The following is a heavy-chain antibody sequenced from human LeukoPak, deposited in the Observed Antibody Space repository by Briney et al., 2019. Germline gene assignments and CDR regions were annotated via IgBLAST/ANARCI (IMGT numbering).Heavy chain of an antibody. CDR1: GFTFSSYA. CDR3: AKDLQRYFDWGRDY. CDR2: SSGSGGST. V-gene: IGHV3-23*01. D-gene: IGHD3-9*01. Sequence: PGGSLRLSCAASGFTFSSYAMSWVRQAPGKGLEWVSASSGSGGSTYYADSVKGRFTISRDNSKNTLYLQMNSLRAEDTAVYYCAKDLQRYFDWGRDYWGQGTLVTVSS. J-gene: IGHJ4*02.